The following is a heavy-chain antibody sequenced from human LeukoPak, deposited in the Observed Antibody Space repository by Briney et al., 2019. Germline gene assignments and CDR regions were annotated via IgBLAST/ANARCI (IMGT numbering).Heavy chain of an antibody. Sequence: SETLSLTCTVSGGSISSYYWSWIRQPAWKGLEWIGRIYTSGSTNYNPSLKSRVTMSVDTSKNQFSLKLSSVTAADTAVYYCARDFRLYGDYYYFDYWGQGTLVTVSS. V-gene: IGHV4-4*07. J-gene: IGHJ4*02. CDR1: GGSISSYY. CDR3: ARDFRLYGDYYYFDY. D-gene: IGHD4-17*01. CDR2: IYTSGST.